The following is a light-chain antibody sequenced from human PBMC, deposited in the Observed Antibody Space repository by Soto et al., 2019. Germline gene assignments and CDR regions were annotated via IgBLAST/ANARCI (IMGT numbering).Light chain of an antibody. J-gene: IGKJ1*01. CDR3: QQYNNWPWT. CDR2: GAS. CDR1: QSVSSN. V-gene: IGKV3-15*01. Sequence: EIVMTQSPATLSVSPGERATLSCRASQSVSSNLAWYQQKPGQAPRLLIYGASTRATGIPARFSGSGSGTEFTLTISSLLSEDFAVYYCQQYNNWPWTFGQGTKV.